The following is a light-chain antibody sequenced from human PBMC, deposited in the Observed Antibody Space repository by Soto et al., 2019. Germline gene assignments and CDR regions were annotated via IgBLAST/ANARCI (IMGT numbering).Light chain of an antibody. V-gene: IGKV1-39*01. CDR3: QQSYSTPRT. J-gene: IGKJ1*01. Sequence: DIQMTQSPSSLSAYVGDRVTITCRASQSISSYLNWYQQKPGKAPTLLIYAASSLQSGVPSRFSGSGSGTDFTLNISSLQPEDFAPYYCQQSYSTPRTFGQGTKVEIK. CDR1: QSISSY. CDR2: AAS.